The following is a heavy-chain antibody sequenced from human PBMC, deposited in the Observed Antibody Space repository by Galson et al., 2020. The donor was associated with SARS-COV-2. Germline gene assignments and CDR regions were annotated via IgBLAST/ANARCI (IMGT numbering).Heavy chain of an antibody. Sequence: SETLSLTCTVSGGSISSISDYCGWLRQPPWQGLEWIGGIYCSGSTYYNPSLKSRVTISVDTSKNQFSLKLSSVTAADTAVYYCARAFRGYSYDDAFDIWGQGTMVTVSS. D-gene: IGHD5-18*01. CDR3: ARAFRGYSYDDAFDI. J-gene: IGHJ3*02. CDR1: GGSISSISDY. V-gene: IGHV4-39*01. CDR2: IYCSGST.